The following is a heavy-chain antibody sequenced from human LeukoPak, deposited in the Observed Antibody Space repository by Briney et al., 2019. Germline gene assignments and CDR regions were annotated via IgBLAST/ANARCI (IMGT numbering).Heavy chain of an antibody. D-gene: IGHD1-26*01. CDR1: GGSISSYY. CDR3: ARDQYSGSLDY. CDR2: FYSTGST. Sequence: PSETLSLTCAVSGGSISSYYWTWIRQPAGKGLEWIGRFYSTGSTNYNPSLKSRVTMSVDTSKNQFSLKLSSVTAADTAVYYCARDQYSGSLDYWGQGTLVTVSS. V-gene: IGHV4-4*07. J-gene: IGHJ4*02.